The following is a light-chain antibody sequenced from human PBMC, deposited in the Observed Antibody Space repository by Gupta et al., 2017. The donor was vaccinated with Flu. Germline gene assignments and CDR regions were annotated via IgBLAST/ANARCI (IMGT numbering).Light chain of an antibody. J-gene: IGKJ2*01. CDR2: AAS. CDR3: QKDKSAPNI. CDR1: QGISNY. V-gene: IGKV1-27*01. Sequence: DIQMTQSPSSLSASVGDRVTITCRASQGISNYLAWFQQKPGKVPRLLIYAASTSQSGVPSRFSGSGSGTDFALTISSLQSNDFATYFCQKDKSAPNIFGQGTKMEIK.